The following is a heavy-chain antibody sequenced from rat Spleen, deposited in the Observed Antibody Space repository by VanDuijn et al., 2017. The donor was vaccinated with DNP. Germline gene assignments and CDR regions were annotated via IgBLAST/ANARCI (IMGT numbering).Heavy chain of an antibody. J-gene: IGHJ4*01. Sequence: EVQLVESGGGPVQPGRSLKLSCAVSGITFSDHNMAWVRQAPKKSLEWVATISYDGSDTYYRDSVKGRFTISRDNAKSTLYLQMDSLRSEDTATYYCARHRTIMPYYYSMDAWGQGASVTVSS. CDR2: ISYDGSDT. D-gene: IGHD1-12*01. CDR1: GITFSDHN. CDR3: ARHRTIMPYYYSMDA. V-gene: IGHV5-7*01.